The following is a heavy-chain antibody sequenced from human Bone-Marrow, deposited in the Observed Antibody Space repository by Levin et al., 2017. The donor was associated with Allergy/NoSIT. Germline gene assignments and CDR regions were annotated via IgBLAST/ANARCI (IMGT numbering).Heavy chain of an antibody. CDR1: GFTFSSYA. Sequence: ASVKVSCSASGFTFSSYAMHWVRQAPGKGLEYVSAISSNGGSTYYADSVKGRFTISRDNSKNTLYLQMSSLRAEDTAVYYCVKTSLPYYYYYMDVWGKGTTVTVSS. CDR3: VKTSLPYYYYYMDV. CDR2: ISSNGGST. J-gene: IGHJ6*03. V-gene: IGHV3-64D*06.